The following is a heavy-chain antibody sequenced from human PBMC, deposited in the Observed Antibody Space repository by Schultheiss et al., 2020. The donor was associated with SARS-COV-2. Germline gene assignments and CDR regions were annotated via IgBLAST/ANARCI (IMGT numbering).Heavy chain of an antibody. J-gene: IGHJ6*03. D-gene: IGHD4-17*01. CDR3: ATKSRHDYGDFISQDYYMDV. CDR1: GYTFTSYY. CDR2: INPSGGST. V-gene: IGHV1-46*01. Sequence: ASVKVSCKASGYTFTSYYMHWVRQAPGQGLEWMGIINPSGGSTSYAQKFQGRVTMTRDTSTSTVYMELSSLRSEDTAVYYCATKSRHDYGDFISQDYYMDVWGKGTTVTVSS.